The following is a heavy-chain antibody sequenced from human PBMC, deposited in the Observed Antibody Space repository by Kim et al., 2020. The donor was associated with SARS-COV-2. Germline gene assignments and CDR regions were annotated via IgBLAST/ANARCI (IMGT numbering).Heavy chain of an antibody. V-gene: IGHV1-18*01. CDR1: GYTFTSYG. J-gene: IGHJ4*02. D-gene: IGHD3-22*01. CDR2: ISAYNGNT. CDR3: ARDHYYYDSSGLTTPDTLDY. Sequence: ASVKVSCKASGYTFTSYGISWVRQAPGQGLEWMGWISAYNGNTNYAQKLQGRVTMTTDTSTSTAYMELRSLRSDDTAVYYCARDHYYYDSSGLTTPDTLDYWGQGTLVTVSS.